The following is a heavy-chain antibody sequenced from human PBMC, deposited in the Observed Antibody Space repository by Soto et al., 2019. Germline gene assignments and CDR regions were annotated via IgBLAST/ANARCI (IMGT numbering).Heavy chain of an antibody. Sequence: GGSLRLSCAASGFTFDDYAMHWVRQAPGKGLEWVSGISWNSGSIGYADPVKGRFTISRDNAKNSLYLQMNSLRAEDTALYYCARYYGSGRVLDVWGKGTTVTVSS. CDR1: GFTFDDYA. CDR3: ARYYGSGRVLDV. D-gene: IGHD3-10*01. CDR2: ISWNSGSI. J-gene: IGHJ6*04. V-gene: IGHV3-9*01.